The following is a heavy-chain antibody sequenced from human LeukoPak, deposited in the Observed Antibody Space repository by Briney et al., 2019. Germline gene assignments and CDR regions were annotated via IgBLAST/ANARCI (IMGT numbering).Heavy chain of an antibody. J-gene: IGHJ4*02. CDR2: IFPIFATA. V-gene: IGHV1-69*13. CDR1: GGTFSSYA. CDR3: ARESGSYEAYFDY. D-gene: IGHD1-26*01. Sequence: ASVKVSCKASGGTFSSYAISWVRQAPGLGLEWMGRIFPIFATANYAQKFQGRVTITADESTSTAYMELSSLRSEDTAVYYCARESGSYEAYFDYWGQGTLVTVSS.